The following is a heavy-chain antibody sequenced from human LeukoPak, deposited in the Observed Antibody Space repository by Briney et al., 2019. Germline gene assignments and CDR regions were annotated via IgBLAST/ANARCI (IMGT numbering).Heavy chain of an antibody. CDR2: IYPSDSDT. Sequence: GESLKISCKGSGYSFTSYWIGWVRQMPGKGLEWMGIIYPSDSDTRYSPSFQGQVTISADKSISTAYLQWSSLKASDTAMYYCARASIIRHSSGWYKNWFDPWGQGTLVTVSS. D-gene: IGHD6-19*01. CDR1: GYSFTSYW. CDR3: ARASIIRHSSGWYKNWFDP. V-gene: IGHV5-51*01. J-gene: IGHJ5*02.